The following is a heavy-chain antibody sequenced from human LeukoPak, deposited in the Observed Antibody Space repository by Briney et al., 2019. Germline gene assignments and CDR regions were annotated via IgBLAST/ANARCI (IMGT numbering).Heavy chain of an antibody. CDR1: GFTFSSYW. D-gene: IGHD6-13*01. J-gene: IGHJ3*02. Sequence: PGGSLRLSCAASGFTFSSYWMHWVRHAPGKGLVWVSRINSDGSSTSYADSVKGRFTISRDNAKNTLYLQMNSLRAEDTAVYYCASPIAAAAGDAFDIWGQGTMVTASS. V-gene: IGHV3-74*01. CDR3: ASPIAAAAGDAFDI. CDR2: INSDGSST.